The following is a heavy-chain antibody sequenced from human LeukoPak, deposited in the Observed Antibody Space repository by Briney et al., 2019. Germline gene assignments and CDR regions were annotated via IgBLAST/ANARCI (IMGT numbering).Heavy chain of an antibody. V-gene: IGHV3-30*01. Sequence: GGSLRLSCAASGFTFSSYAMHWVRQAPGKGLEWVAVISYDGSNKYYADSVKGRFTISRDNSKNTLYLQMNSLRAEDMAVYYCARDHSAGTSLDYWGQGTLVTVSS. CDR1: GFTFSSYA. CDR3: ARDHSAGTSLDY. CDR2: ISYDGSNK. D-gene: IGHD1-7*01. J-gene: IGHJ4*02.